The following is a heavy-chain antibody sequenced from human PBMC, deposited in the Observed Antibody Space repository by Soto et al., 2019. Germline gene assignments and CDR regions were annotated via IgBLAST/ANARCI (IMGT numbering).Heavy chain of an antibody. CDR1: GYTFTSYD. V-gene: IGHV1-8*01. CDR2: MNPNSGNT. D-gene: IGHD2-15*01. Sequence: ASVKVSCKASGYTFTSYDMNWVRQATGQGFEYLGWMNPNSGNTGYVKKFQGRVTMTRDTSTSTAYMELRSLTSEDTAVYYCARAAPRYCSGGSLYSGRDYWGQGTLVTVSS. J-gene: IGHJ4*02. CDR3: ARAAPRYCSGGSLYSGRDY.